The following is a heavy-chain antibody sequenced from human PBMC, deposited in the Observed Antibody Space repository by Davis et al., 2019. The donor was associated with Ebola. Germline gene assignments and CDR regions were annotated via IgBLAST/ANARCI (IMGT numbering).Heavy chain of an antibody. V-gene: IGHV3-23*01. Sequence: GESLKISCAASGFTFRNYAMSWVRQAPGKGLEWVSTVSGSGGSTYDADSVKGRFTISRDNSKNTLYLQMHSLRAEDTAVYYCAKGLYCSSSTCHEGGWFGPWGQGTLVTVSS. CDR3: AKGLYCSSSTCHEGGWFGP. CDR2: VSGSGGST. J-gene: IGHJ5*02. CDR1: GFTFRNYA. D-gene: IGHD2-2*01.